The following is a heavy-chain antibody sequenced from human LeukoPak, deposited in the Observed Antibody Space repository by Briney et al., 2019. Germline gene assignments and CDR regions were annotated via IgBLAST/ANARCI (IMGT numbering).Heavy chain of an antibody. CDR1: GYTFTGYY. V-gene: IGHV1-46*01. CDR3: AREGSSGYYRDWYFDL. Sequence: ASVKVSCKASGYTFTGYYMHWVRQAPGQGPEWMGIINPSGGSTSYAQKFQGRVTMTRDTSTSTVYMELSSLRSEDTAVYYCAREGSSGYYRDWYFDLWGRGTLVTVSS. D-gene: IGHD3-22*01. J-gene: IGHJ2*01. CDR2: INPSGGST.